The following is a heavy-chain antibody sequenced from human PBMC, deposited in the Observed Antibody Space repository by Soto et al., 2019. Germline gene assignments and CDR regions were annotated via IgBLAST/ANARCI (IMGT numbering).Heavy chain of an antibody. D-gene: IGHD3-10*01. CDR1: GFTFIDYY. V-gene: IGHV3-11*01. CDR2: ISSSGSTI. Sequence: GGSLRLSCAASGFTFIDYYMSWSRQAPGKGLEWVSYISSSGSTIYYADSVKGRFTISRDNAKNSLYLQMNSLRAEDTAVYYCASTTNVLLWFGELFLWGQGTLVTVSS. J-gene: IGHJ4*02. CDR3: ASTTNVLLWFGELFL.